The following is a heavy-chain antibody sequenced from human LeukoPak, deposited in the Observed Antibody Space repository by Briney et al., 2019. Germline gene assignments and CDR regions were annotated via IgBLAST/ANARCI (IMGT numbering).Heavy chain of an antibody. CDR2: IGSSGGGI. J-gene: IGHJ4*02. CDR3: AIDPNWGTHS. Sequence: AGGSLRLSCAASGFTFSTYTMYWVRHPPGKRLEWDSIIGSSGGGIHYADSVKGRFTISRDNSKNALYLQMSSLRVEDTAVYYCAIDPNWGTHSWGQGVLVTVSS. V-gene: IGHV3-23*01. CDR1: GFTFSTYT. D-gene: IGHD7-27*01.